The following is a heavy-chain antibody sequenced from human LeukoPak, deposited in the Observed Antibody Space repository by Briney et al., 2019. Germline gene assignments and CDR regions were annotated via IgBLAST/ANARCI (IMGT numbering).Heavy chain of an antibody. V-gene: IGHV4-39*01. CDR2: IYYSGST. Sequence: PSETLSLTCTVSGCSISSSSDHWGWLRQPPGKGLEWFGSIYYSGSTYYNPSLKSRVTISVDTSKNRFSLKLSSVTAADTAVYYCARQGGRWDTAMGIDYWGQGTLVTVSS. CDR3: ARQGGRWDTAMGIDY. D-gene: IGHD5-18*01. J-gene: IGHJ4*02. CDR1: GCSISSSSDH.